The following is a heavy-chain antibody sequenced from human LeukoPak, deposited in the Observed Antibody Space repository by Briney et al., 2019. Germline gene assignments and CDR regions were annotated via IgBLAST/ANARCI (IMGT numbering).Heavy chain of an antibody. D-gene: IGHD3-10*01. V-gene: IGHV4-59*01. J-gene: IGHJ4*02. CDR3: ARGKEVITMLRGLKPGYYFDY. CDR2: IYYSGST. CDR1: GGSISSYY. Sequence: SETLSLTCTVSGGSISSYYWSWIRQPPGKGLEWIGYIYYSGSTNYNPSLKSRVTISVDTSKNQFSLKLRSVTAADTAVYYCARGKEVITMLRGLKPGYYFDYWGQGTLVTVSS.